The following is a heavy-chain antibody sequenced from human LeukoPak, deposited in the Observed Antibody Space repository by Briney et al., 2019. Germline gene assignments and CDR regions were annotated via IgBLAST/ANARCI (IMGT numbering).Heavy chain of an antibody. CDR1: GYTFTSYD. J-gene: IGHJ5*02. CDR2: IIPIFGTA. Sequence: ASLKVSCKASGYTFTSYDISWVRQAPGQGLEWMGRIIPIFGTANYAQKFQGRVTITTDESTSTAYMELSSLRSEDTAVYYCAREGTDSYWNWFDPWGQGTLVTVSS. V-gene: IGHV1-69*05. CDR3: AREGTDSYWNWFDP. D-gene: IGHD2-21*02.